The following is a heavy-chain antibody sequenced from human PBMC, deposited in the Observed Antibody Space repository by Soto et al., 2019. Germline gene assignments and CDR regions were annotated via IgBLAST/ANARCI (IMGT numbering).Heavy chain of an antibody. CDR3: ARGHYYDSPADAFDI. CDR1: GFTFSSYS. Sequence: GGSLRLSCAASGFTFSSYSMNWVRQAPGKGLEWVSSISSSSSYIYYADSVKGRFAISRDNAKNSLYLHMNSLRAEDAAVYYCARGHYYDSPADAFDIWGQGTMVTVSS. J-gene: IGHJ3*02. CDR2: ISSSSSYI. V-gene: IGHV3-21*01. D-gene: IGHD3-22*01.